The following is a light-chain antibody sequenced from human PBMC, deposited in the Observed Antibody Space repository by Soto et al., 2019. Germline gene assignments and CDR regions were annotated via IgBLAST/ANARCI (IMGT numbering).Light chain of an antibody. CDR3: QVWDASDDHWV. Sequence: SYELTQEPSVSVVPGQTARITCGGNNVGRKSVHWYQQRAGQAPVLVVYDGSDRPSGIPDRFSGSRSGNTAALTISRVGPGDEADYYCQVWDASDDHWVFGGGTKVTVL. CDR2: DGS. CDR1: NVGRKS. J-gene: IGLJ3*02. V-gene: IGLV3-21*02.